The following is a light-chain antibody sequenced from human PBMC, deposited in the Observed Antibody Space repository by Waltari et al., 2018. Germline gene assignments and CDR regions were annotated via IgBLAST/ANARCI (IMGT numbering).Light chain of an antibody. CDR3: CSYAGRSTWV. V-gene: IGLV2-23*01. CDR2: EGT. J-gene: IGLJ3*02. CDR1: SSDVGSYKF. Sequence: QSALTQPASVSGSPGQSITISCTGTSSDVGSYKFVSWYQQHPGKAPKLMIYEGTKRPSVVSNRFSGSKYGNTASLTISGLQAEDEADYYCCSYAGRSTWVFGGGTKLTVL.